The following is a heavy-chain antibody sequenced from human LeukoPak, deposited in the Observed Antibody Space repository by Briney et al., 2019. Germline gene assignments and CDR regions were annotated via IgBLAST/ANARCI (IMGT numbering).Heavy chain of an antibody. CDR3: TTEPWYYDSSGYPVDY. CDR2: IKSKTDGGTT. J-gene: IGHJ4*02. CDR1: GFTLSNAW. V-gene: IGHV3-15*01. Sequence: PGGSLRLSCAASGFTLSNAWMSWVRQAAGKGLEWVGRIKSKTDGGTTDYAAPVKGRFTLSRDDSNTTLSLQLNSLKTEDTAVYYCTTEPWYYDSSGYPVDYWGQGTLVTVSS. D-gene: IGHD3-22*01.